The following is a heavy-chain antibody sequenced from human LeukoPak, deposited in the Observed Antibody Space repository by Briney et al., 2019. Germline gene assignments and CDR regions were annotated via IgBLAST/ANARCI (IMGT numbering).Heavy chain of an antibody. CDR2: IISSSSYI. J-gene: IGHJ4*02. D-gene: IGHD3-22*01. Sequence: PGGSLRLSCAASGFTFSSYSMNWVRQAPGKGLEWVSSIISSSSYIYYADSVKGRFTISRDNAKNSLYLQMNSLRAEDPAVYYCARAQPPYYYDSSDDYWGQGTLVTVSS. CDR3: ARAQPPYYYDSSDDY. V-gene: IGHV3-21*01. CDR1: GFTFSSYS.